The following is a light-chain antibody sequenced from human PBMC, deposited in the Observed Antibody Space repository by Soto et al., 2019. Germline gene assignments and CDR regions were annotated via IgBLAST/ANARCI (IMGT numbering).Light chain of an antibody. J-gene: IGLJ2*01. CDR3: ASWDNSLSAVV. CDR1: SSNIGNNY. CDR2: DNS. V-gene: IGLV1-51*01. Sequence: QSVLTQPPSVSAAPGQTVTISCSGSSSNIGNNYVFWYQQLPGTAPKLLIYDNSKRPSVIPDRFSGSKSGTSATLGITGLQTGDEADYYCASWDNSLSAVVFGGGTKLTVL.